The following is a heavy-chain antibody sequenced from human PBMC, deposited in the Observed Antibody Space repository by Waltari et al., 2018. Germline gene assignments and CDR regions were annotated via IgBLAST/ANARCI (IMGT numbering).Heavy chain of an antibody. CDR1: GGSISRYY. D-gene: IGHD3-3*01. J-gene: IGHJ6*02. Sequence: QVQLQESGPGLVKPSETLFLTCTVSGGSISRYYWSWIRQPPGTGLEWIGYVYYSGSTNYNPSLKSRVTIAVDTSKIQFSLKLSSVTAADTAVYYCARSFGSGYASHYRYYYGMDVWGQGTTVTVSS. CDR2: VYYSGST. V-gene: IGHV4-59*01. CDR3: ARSFGSGYASHYRYYYGMDV.